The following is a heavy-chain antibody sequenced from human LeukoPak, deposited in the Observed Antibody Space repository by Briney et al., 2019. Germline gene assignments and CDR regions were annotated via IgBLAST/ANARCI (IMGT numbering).Heavy chain of an antibody. CDR2: LLYTGSA. V-gene: IGHV4-38-2*02. J-gene: IGHJ2*01. CDR3: ANRSLSTLDRRTPHFYFEL. CDR1: GDSISSGYL. Sequence: SETLSLTCNVSGDSISSGYLWCWVRQPPGKGLEWIGTLLYTGSAFYNPSLQSRVVMSVDTSRNLFSLSLKAVTAADPGVFYCANRSLSTLDRRTPHFYFELWGRGTLVTVSS. D-gene: IGHD2/OR15-2a*01.